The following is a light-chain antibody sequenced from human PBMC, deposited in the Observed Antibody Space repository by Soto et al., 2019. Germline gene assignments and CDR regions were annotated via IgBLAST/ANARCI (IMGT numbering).Light chain of an antibody. CDR1: QSVSSY. J-gene: IGKJ5*01. V-gene: IGKV3-11*01. Sequence: EVVLTQSPGTLSLSPGERATLCCRASQSVSSYLAWYQQIPGQAPRLLIYDVSNRATGIPARFSGSGSGTDFTLTISSLEPEDFAVYYCQQRNYWQVTFGQGTRLEIK. CDR2: DVS. CDR3: QQRNYWQVT.